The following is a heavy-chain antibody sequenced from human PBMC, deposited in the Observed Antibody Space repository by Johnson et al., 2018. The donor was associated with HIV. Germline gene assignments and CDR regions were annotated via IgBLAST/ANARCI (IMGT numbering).Heavy chain of an antibody. Sequence: HLVESGGGVVRPGGSLRLSCAASGFTFDDYGLAWVRQAPGKGLEWVSGIHWNGAGTGYADSVKGRFTISRDNAKKSLYLQMNSLRAEDTALYYCARDHTPVTGTTYHDAVEIWGQGTMVTVSS. J-gene: IGHJ3*02. V-gene: IGHV3-20*04. D-gene: IGHD1-7*01. CDR3: ARDHTPVTGTTYHDAVEI. CDR2: IHWNGAGT. CDR1: GFTFDDYG.